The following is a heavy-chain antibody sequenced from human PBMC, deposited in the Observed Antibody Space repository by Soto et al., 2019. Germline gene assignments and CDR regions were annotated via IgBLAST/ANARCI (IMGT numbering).Heavy chain of an antibody. CDR1: GFTFSSYA. CDR3: VCGSGGTWFDP. Sequence: LRLSCAASGFTFSSYAMSWVRQAPGKGLEWVSAISGSGGSTYYADSVKGRFTISRDNSKNTLYLQMNSLRAEDTAVYYCVCGSGGTWFDPWGQGTLVTVSS. J-gene: IGHJ5*02. CDR2: ISGSGGST. V-gene: IGHV3-23*01. D-gene: IGHD2-15*01.